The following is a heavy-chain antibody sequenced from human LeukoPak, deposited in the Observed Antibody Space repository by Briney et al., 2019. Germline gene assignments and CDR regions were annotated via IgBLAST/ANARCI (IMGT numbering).Heavy chain of an antibody. Sequence: AVSLRLSCAASAFTFSTYAMSWVRQAPGKGLEWVSAISGSGSKTSVKGRFTISRDNSKNTLYLQMNSLRAEDTAVYYCATDESVSGWWGGYFVYWRQGTLVTVSS. CDR2: ISGSGSKT. CDR1: AFTFSTYA. V-gene: IGHV3-23*01. J-gene: IGHJ4*02. D-gene: IGHD6-19*01. CDR3: ATDESVSGWWGGYFVY.